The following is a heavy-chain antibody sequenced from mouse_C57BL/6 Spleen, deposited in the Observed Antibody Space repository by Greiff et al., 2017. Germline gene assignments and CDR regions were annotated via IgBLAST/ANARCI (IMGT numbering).Heavy chain of an antibody. CDR1: GYTFTDYN. V-gene: IGHV1-18*01. D-gene: IGHD1-1*01. J-gene: IGHJ1*02. Sequence: EVKLMESGPELVKPGASVKIPCKASGYTFTDYNLDWVKQSHGKSLEWIGDINPNHGGTIYNQKFKGKATLTVDKSSSTAYMDLRSLTSEDTAVYYWASTTVVAKDWDYDVWGTGTTVTVSS. CDR3: ASTTVVAKDWDYDV. CDR2: INPNHGGT.